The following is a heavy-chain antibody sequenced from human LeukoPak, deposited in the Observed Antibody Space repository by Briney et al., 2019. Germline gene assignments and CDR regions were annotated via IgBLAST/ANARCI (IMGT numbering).Heavy chain of an antibody. CDR3: ARHSSGYYYTPKVGYYLDY. CDR2: IYYSGST. J-gene: IGHJ4*02. CDR1: GGSISSSSYY. Sequence: SETLSLTCTVSGGSISSSSYYWGWIRQPPGKGLEWIGSIYYSGSTYYNPSLKSRVTISVDTSKNQFSLKLSSVTAADTAVYYCARHSSGYYYTPKVGYYLDYWGQGTLVTVSS. V-gene: IGHV4-39*01. D-gene: IGHD3-22*01.